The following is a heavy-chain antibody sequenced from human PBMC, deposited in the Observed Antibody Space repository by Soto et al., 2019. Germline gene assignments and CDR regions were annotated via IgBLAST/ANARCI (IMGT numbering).Heavy chain of an antibody. CDR2: ISYGGGST. CDR1: GFTFGDYA. CDR3: AKEITRMEFYGLDV. V-gene: IGHV3-23*01. Sequence: GGSLRLSCAASGFTFGDYAMIWVRQAPGKGLEWVSSISYGGGSTFYADSVKGRFTISRDNSKKSLYLQVNSLRAEDTAVYYCAKEITRMEFYGLDVWGQGTTVTVSS. J-gene: IGHJ6*02. D-gene: IGHD3-10*01.